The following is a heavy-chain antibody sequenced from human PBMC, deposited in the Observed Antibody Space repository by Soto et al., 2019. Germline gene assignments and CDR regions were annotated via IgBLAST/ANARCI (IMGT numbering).Heavy chain of an antibody. J-gene: IGHJ6*02. CDR1: GGSISTYY. D-gene: IGHD6-19*01. Sequence: SETLSLTCTVSGGSISTYYWSWIRQPPGKGLEWIGYIYPTGSADYRSSLKSRVTISVDTSKNHFSLKLNSVTASVTAVYYCARGRKVEQWVSSGRGGGLDVWGPGTTVTVSS. CDR3: ARGRKVEQWVSSGRGGGLDV. CDR2: IYPTGSA. V-gene: IGHV4-59*01.